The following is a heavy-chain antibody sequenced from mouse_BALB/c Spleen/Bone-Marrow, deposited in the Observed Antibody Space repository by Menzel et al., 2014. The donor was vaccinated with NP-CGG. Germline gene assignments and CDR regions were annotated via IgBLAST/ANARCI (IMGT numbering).Heavy chain of an antibody. Sequence: VQLQQSGAELVRPGASVKLSCKASGYSFTSYWMNWVKQRPGHGLEWIGMIHPSDTETRLNQRFKDKATLTVDKSSSTAYMQLNSPTSEDSAVYYCARLEGNYGSTFAYWGQGTLVTVPA. D-gene: IGHD1-1*01. V-gene: IGHV1-61*01. CDR1: GYSFTSYW. CDR3: ARLEGNYGSTFAY. J-gene: IGHJ3*01. CDR2: IHPSDTET.